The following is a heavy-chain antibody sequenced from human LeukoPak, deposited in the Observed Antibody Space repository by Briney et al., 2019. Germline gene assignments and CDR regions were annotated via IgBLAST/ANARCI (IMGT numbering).Heavy chain of an antibody. D-gene: IGHD1-26*01. J-gene: IGHJ6*02. Sequence: GGSLRLSCAASGFTFTSYSMNWVRQAPGKGLEWVAVISYDGSNKYYADSVKGRFTISRDNSKNTLYLQMNSLRAEDTAVYYCARGSGSYHYYGMDVWGQGTTVTVSS. V-gene: IGHV3-30-3*01. CDR2: ISYDGSNK. CDR1: GFTFTSYS. CDR3: ARGSGSYHYYGMDV.